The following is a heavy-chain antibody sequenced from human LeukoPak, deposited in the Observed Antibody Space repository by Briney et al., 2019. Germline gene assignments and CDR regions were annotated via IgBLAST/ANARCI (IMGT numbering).Heavy chain of an antibody. CDR3: AKDRDGYLYYFDH. J-gene: IGHJ4*02. Sequence: GGSLRLSCAASGFTFSSYAMSWVRQGPGKGLEWVSTISGSGSSTYYADSVGGRFTISRDNSKNTLYLQMNSLRAEDTAVYYCAKDRDGYLYYFDHWGQGTLVTVSS. V-gene: IGHV3-23*01. CDR1: GFTFSSYA. CDR2: ISGSGSST. D-gene: IGHD5-24*01.